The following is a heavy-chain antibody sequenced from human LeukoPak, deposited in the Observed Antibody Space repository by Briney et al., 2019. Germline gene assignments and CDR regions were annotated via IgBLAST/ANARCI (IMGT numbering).Heavy chain of an antibody. CDR2: ISSSGSTI. CDR1: GFTFSDYY. Sequence: GESLRLSCAASGFTFSDYYMSWIRQAPGKGLEWVSYISSSGSTIYYADSVKGRFTISRDNAKNSLYLQMNSLRAEDTAVYYCASVPLGGYYMDVWGKGTTVTVSS. V-gene: IGHV3-11*04. J-gene: IGHJ6*03. D-gene: IGHD7-27*01. CDR3: ASVPLGGYYMDV.